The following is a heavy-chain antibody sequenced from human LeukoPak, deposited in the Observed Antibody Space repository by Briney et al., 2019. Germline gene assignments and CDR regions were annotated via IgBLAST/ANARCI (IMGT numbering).Heavy chain of an antibody. CDR3: ARSNGVTTVAPFDY. D-gene: IGHD4-23*01. V-gene: IGHV3-23*05. J-gene: IGHJ4*02. CDR2: IYSNGDT. CDR1: GFTFSSYA. Sequence: GGSLRLSCAASGFTFSSYAMSWVRQAPGKGLEWVSVIYSNGDTYYTDSVKGRFTISRDNSKYTLYLQMNSLRAEDTAVYHCARSNGVTTVAPFDYWGQGTLVTVSS.